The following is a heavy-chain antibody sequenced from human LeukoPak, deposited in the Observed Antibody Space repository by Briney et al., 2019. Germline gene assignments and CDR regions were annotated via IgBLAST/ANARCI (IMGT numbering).Heavy chain of an antibody. CDR2: IIPIFGTA. J-gene: IGHJ4*02. D-gene: IGHD1-26*01. Sequence: SVKVSCKASGYTFTSYGISWVRQAPGQGLEWMGGIIPIFGTANYAQKFQGRVTITADESTSTAYMELSSLRSEDTAVYYCARTVGATRSYFDYWGQGTLVTVSS. CDR1: GYTFTSYG. V-gene: IGHV1-69*13. CDR3: ARTVGATRSYFDY.